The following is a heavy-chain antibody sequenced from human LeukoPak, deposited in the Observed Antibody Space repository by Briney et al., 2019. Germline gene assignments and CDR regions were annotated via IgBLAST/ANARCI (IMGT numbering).Heavy chain of an antibody. Sequence: ASVTVSFTSSGYTFTVYYMHWVRQAPGPGLEWMGWINPNRGGTNYAQKFQGRVTMTRDTSISTAYMELIRLRSDDTAVYYCARSIVVVPAAISDLDYRGQGTLVTVSS. J-gene: IGHJ4*02. CDR3: ARSIVVVPAAISDLDY. D-gene: IGHD2-2*01. CDR2: INPNRGGT. V-gene: IGHV1-2*02. CDR1: GYTFTVYY.